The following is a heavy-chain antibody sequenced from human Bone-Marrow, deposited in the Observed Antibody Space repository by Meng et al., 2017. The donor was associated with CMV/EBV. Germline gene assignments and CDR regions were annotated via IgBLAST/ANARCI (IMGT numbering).Heavy chain of an antibody. J-gene: IGHJ4*02. CDR2: INHSGST. CDR1: GGSFSGYY. V-gene: IGHV4-34*01. CDR3: ARDVGGSSGWDLGH. D-gene: IGHD6-19*01. Sequence: SETLSLTCAVYGGSFSGYYWSWIRQPPGKGLEWIGEINHSGSTNYNPSLKSRVTISVDTSKNQFSLKLSSVTTADTAVYYCARDVGGSSGWDLGHWGQGTLVTFSS.